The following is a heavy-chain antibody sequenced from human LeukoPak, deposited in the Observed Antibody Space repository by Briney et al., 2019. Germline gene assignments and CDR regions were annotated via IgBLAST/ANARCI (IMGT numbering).Heavy chain of an antibody. Sequence: SETLSLTCAVYGGYFSGYYWSWVRQPPGKGLEWIGEIYHSGSTNYNPSLKSRVTISVDKSKNQFSLKLSSVTAADTAVYYCAIRPVRGVIIIGDAFDIWGQGTMVTVSS. D-gene: IGHD3-10*01. CDR1: GGYFSGYY. V-gene: IGHV4-34*01. CDR2: IYHSGST. J-gene: IGHJ3*02. CDR3: AIRPVRGVIIIGDAFDI.